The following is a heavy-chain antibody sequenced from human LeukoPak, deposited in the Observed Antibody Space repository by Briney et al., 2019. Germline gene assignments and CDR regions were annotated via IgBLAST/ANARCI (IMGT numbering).Heavy chain of an antibody. Sequence: SVKVSCKASGYTFTSYYMHWVRQAPGQGLEWMGGIIPMFGTANYAQKFQGRVTITTDETTSTAYMELSSLRSEDTAVYYCAREGYYDSSGRQYYYYMDVWGKGTTVTVSS. CDR3: AREGYYDSSGRQYYYYMDV. V-gene: IGHV1-69*05. J-gene: IGHJ6*03. CDR2: IIPMFGTA. D-gene: IGHD3-22*01. CDR1: GYTFTSYY.